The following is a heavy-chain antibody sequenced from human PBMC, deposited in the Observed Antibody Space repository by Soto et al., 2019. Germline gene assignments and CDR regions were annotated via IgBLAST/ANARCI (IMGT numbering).Heavy chain of an antibody. Sequence: QVQLQESGPGLVKPSETLSLTCTVSGGSISSYYWSWIRQPPGKGLEWIGYIYYSGSTNYNPSLKSRVTISVDTSKNRCSLKLSSVTAADTAVYYCVRSLRQYYYYYYTDVWGKGTTVTVSS. CDR2: IYYSGST. J-gene: IGHJ6*03. D-gene: IGHD3-16*02. CDR3: VRSLRQYYYYYYTDV. CDR1: GGSISSYY. V-gene: IGHV4-59*01.